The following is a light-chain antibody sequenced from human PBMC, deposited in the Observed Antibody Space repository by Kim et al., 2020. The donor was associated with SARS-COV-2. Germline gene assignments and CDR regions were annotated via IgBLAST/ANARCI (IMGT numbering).Light chain of an antibody. V-gene: IGKV3D-15*01. CDR2: GAS. CDR1: QSVSDN. Sequence: EVVMTQSPATLSVSPGERATLSCRASQSVSDNLAWYQQKPGQAPSLLIYGASTRATGIPARFSGSGSGTEFTLTISSLQSEDFAVYYCQQYNNWPPLTFGGGTKVDIK. CDR3: QQYNNWPPLT. J-gene: IGKJ4*01.